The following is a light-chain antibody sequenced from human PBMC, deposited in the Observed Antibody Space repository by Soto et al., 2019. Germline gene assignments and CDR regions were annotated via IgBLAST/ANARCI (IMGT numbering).Light chain of an antibody. Sequence: QSVLTQPASVSGSPGQSITISCVGTSGDIGGYNYVSWYQQHPGKVPKVIIYDVSNWPSGVSYRFSGTKSGNTASLTVSGLQAEDEADYYCCSYTRSATLIFGTGTKVTVL. CDR1: SGDIGGYNY. CDR2: DVS. J-gene: IGLJ1*01. V-gene: IGLV2-14*01. CDR3: CSYTRSATLI.